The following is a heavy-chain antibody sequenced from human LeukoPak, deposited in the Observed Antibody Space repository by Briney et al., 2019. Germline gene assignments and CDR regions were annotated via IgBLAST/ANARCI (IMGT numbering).Heavy chain of an antibody. Sequence: ESGPTLVNPTQTLTLACTFSGFSLTTTGMCVSWIRQPPGKGLEWLARIDWDDDKYYSTSLKTRLTISKDTFTNQVVLTMTNMDPVDTATYYCARMHEGLFDSWGQGLLVTVSS. CDR3: ARMHEGLFDS. V-gene: IGHV2-70*11. CDR1: GFSLTTTGMC. J-gene: IGHJ4*02. CDR2: IDWDDDK.